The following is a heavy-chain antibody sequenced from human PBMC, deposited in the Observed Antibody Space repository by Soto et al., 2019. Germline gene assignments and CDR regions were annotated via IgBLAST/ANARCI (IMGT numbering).Heavy chain of an antibody. J-gene: IGHJ4*02. CDR3: AKARYGYSYGSFDY. D-gene: IGHD5-18*01. CDR2: ISAYNGNT. Sequence: GASVKVSCKASGYTFTSYGISWVRQAPGQGLEWMGWISAYNGNTNYAQKLQGRVTMTTDTSTSTAYMELRSLRSDDTAVYYCAKARYGYSYGSFDYWGQGTLVTVSS. V-gene: IGHV1-18*04. CDR1: GYTFTSYG.